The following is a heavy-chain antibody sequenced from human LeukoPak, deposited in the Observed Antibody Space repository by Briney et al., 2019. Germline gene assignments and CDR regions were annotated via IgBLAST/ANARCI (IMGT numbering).Heavy chain of an antibody. CDR1: GYTFTTYA. D-gene: IGHD3-10*01. V-gene: IGHV7-4-1*02. J-gene: IGHJ4*02. CDR2: INTNTGNP. Sequence: ASVKVSCKASGYTFTTYAMNWVRQAPGQGLEWMGWINTNTGNPTYAQGFTGRFVFSLDTSVSTAYLQISSLKAEDTAVYYCARDGQLLWFGELFITSFDYWGQGTLVTVSS. CDR3: ARDGQLLWFGELFITSFDY.